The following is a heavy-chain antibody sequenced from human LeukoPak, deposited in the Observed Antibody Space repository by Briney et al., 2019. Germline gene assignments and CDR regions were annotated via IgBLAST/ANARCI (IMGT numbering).Heavy chain of an antibody. CDR3: ASLYSGWYGGY. J-gene: IGHJ4*02. CDR1: GGSFSGYY. D-gene: IGHD6-19*01. CDR2: INHSGST. V-gene: IGHV4-34*01. Sequence: PSETLSLTCAVYGGSFSGYYWSWIRQPPGKGLEWIGEINHSGSTNYNPSLKSRVTISVDTSKNQFSLKLSSVTAADTAVYYCASLYSGWYGGYWGQGTLVTVSS.